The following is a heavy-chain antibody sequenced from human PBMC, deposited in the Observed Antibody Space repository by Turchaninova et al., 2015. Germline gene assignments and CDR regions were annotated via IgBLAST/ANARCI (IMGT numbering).Heavy chain of an antibody. CDR1: GFTFDGYA. D-gene: IGHD4-17*01. V-gene: IGHV3-9*01. CDR2: ISWNSGSI. Sequence: EVQLVESRGGLVQPGRSLRLSCEAPGFTFDGYAMHWDRQAPGKGLEGVSGISWNSGSIGYADSVKGRFTISRDNAKNSLYLQMNSLRAEDTALYYCARLMTTVTSYYFDYWGQGTLVTVSS. J-gene: IGHJ4*02. CDR3: ARLMTTVTSYYFDY.